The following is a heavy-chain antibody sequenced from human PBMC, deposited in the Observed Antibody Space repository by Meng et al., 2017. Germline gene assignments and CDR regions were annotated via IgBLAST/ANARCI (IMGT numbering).Heavy chain of an antibody. V-gene: IGHV3-21*01. D-gene: IGHD6-19*01. CDR1: GFTFSSYS. J-gene: IGHJ4*02. CDR3: ARESHSSGWTY. Sequence: VQLVESGGGLVKPGGSLRLSCAASGFTFSSYSMNWVRQAPGKVLEWVSSISSSSSYIYYADSVKGRFTISRDNAKNSLYLQMNSLRAEDTAVYYCARESHSSGWTYWGQGTLVTVSS. CDR2: ISSSSSYI.